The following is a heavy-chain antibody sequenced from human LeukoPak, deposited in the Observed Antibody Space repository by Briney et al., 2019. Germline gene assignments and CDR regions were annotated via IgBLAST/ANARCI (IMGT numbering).Heavy chain of an antibody. CDR2: IYYSGST. CDR3: ARARPDYLGAFDI. CDR1: GGSISSSSYY. V-gene: IGHV4-39*07. Sequence: PSETLSLTCTVSGGSISSSSYYWGWIRQPPGKGLEWIGSIYYSGSTYYNPSLKSRVTISVDTSKNQFSLKLSSVTAADTAVYYCARARPDYLGAFDIWGQGTMVTVSS. J-gene: IGHJ3*02. D-gene: IGHD4-11*01.